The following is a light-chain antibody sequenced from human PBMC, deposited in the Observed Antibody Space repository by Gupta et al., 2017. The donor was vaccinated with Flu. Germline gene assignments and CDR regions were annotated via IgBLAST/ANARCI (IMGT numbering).Light chain of an antibody. CDR2: KAS. Sequence: DIQMTQSPSTLSASVGDRVTITCPASQSISSWLAWYQQKPGKAPKLLIYKASSLEFGVPSRFSGSGSGTEFTLTISSLQPEDFATYFCQQYNSLITFGQGTRLEIK. J-gene: IGKJ5*01. V-gene: IGKV1-5*03. CDR1: QSISSW. CDR3: QQYNSLIT.